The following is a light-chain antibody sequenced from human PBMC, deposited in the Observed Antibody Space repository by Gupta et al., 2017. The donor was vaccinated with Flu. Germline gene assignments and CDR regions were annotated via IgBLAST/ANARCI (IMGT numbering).Light chain of an antibody. Sequence: NIEINYVSWYQQHPGTAPKVLIYRSDQRPSGVPDRFSGSKSGTSASLAISGLRSEDEADYYCAVWDDRVSGPPKLVFGGGTKLTVV. CDR2: RSD. CDR3: AVWDDRVSGPPKLV. V-gene: IGLV1-47*01. CDR1: NIEINY. J-gene: IGLJ2*01.